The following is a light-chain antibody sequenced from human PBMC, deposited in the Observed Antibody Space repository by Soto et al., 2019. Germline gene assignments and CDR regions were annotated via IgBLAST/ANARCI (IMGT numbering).Light chain of an antibody. V-gene: IGKV3-15*01. J-gene: IGKJ4*01. CDR3: QQHSNWPPLT. CDR2: SAS. CDR1: QSVSSN. Sequence: EIVLTQSPDTLSVSPGERVTLSCRASQSVSSNLAWYRQKPGQPPRLLIYSASTRATGIPARFSGSGSGTEFTLIISSLQSEDFAVYYCQQHSNWPPLTFGGGTKVEIK.